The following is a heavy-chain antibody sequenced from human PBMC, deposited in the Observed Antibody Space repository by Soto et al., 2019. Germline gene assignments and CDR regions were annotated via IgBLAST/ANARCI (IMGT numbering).Heavy chain of an antibody. J-gene: IGHJ6*02. D-gene: IGHD1-26*01. Sequence: GGSLRLSCAASGFTFSSYAMSWVRQAPGKGLEWVSAISGSGGSTYYADSVKGRFTISRDNSKNTLYLQMNSLRAEDRAVYYWAKDRFRGWEVLAPRLEFPSYYYGMDVWGQGTTVTVSS. CDR1: GFTFSSYA. CDR3: AKDRFRGWEVLAPRLEFPSYYYGMDV. CDR2: ISGSGGST. V-gene: IGHV3-23*01.